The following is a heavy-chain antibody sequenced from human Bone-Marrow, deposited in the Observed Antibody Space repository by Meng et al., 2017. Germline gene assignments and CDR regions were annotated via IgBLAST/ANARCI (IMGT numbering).Heavy chain of an antibody. D-gene: IGHD4-11*01. J-gene: IGHJ4*02. CDR3: ARGPTTMAHDFDY. CDR1: GGSFSDYY. V-gene: IGHV4-34*01. CDR2: INHSGST. Sequence: QGQIQHCGAERFKPSETLSLTCVFSGGSFSDYYWSWIRQPPGKGLEWIGEINHSGSTNYNPSLESRATISVDTSQNNLSLKLSSVTAADSAVYYCARGPTTMAHDFDYWGQGTLVTVSS.